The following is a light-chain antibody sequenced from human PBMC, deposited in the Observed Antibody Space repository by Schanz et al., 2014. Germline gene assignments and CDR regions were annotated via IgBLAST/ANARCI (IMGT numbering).Light chain of an antibody. V-gene: IGLV2-8*01. CDR2: DVS. CDR1: SSDVGRYNS. Sequence: QSALTQPASVSGSPGQSITISCTGTSSDVGRYNSVSWYQVHAGKAPKLLIYDVSKRPSGVPDRFSGSKSGNTAFLTVSGVQAEDEADYYCSSYAGSIYVFGTGTKLTVL. CDR3: SSYAGSIYV. J-gene: IGLJ1*01.